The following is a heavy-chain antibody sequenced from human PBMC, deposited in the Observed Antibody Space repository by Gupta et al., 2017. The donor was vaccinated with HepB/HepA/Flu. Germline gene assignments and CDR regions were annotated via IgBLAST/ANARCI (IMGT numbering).Heavy chain of an antibody. CDR1: GGSFSGYY. CDR3: ARVSFYYDSSGYYRLFDY. J-gene: IGHJ4*02. CDR2: INHSGST. Sequence: QVQLQQSRAGRLKPSETLSLTCAVYGGSFSGYYWSWIRQPPGKGLEWIGEINHSGSTNYNPSLKSRVTISVDTSKNQFSLKLSSVTAADTAVYYCARVSFYYDSSGYYRLFDYWGQGTLVTVSS. D-gene: IGHD3-22*01. V-gene: IGHV4-34*01.